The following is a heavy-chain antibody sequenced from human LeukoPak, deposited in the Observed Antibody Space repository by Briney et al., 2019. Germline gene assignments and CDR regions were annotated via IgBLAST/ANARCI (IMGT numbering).Heavy chain of an antibody. Sequence: GASVKVSCKASGYTFTGYYMHWVRQAPGQGLEWMGWINPNSGGTNYAQKFQGRVTMTRDTSISTAYMELSRLRSDDTAVYYCARPGGYSYGSPATRFDYWGQGTLVTVSS. CDR3: ARPGGYSYGSPATRFDY. D-gene: IGHD5-18*01. V-gene: IGHV1-2*02. CDR1: GYTFTGYY. CDR2: INPNSGGT. J-gene: IGHJ4*02.